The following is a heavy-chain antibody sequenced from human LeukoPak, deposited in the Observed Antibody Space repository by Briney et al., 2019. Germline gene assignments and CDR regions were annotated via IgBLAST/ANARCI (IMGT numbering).Heavy chain of an antibody. CDR2: IYPGDYDA. CDR3: ARFPTGNTDH. Sequence: GESLKISCKASGYIFRTYWIGWVRQLPGKGLEWMGMIYPGDYDASYNPSFEGQVTISADNSITTAYLQWNSLQASDTAMYYCARFPTGNTDHWGQGTQVTVSS. D-gene: IGHD1-7*01. V-gene: IGHV5-51*01. J-gene: IGHJ4*02. CDR1: GYIFRTYW.